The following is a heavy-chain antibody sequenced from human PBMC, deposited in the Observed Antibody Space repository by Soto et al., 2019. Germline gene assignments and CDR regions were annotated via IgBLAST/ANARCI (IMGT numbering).Heavy chain of an antibody. CDR3: ARDLWVEPELYYYGMDV. Sequence: PSETLSLTCTVSSDSISSYYWSWIRQPPGKRLEWIGYISYSGSTDYNPSLKSRVTISGDTSKNQFSLRLTSVTAADTAVYYCARDLWVEPELYYYGMDVWGQGTTVTVS. J-gene: IGHJ6*02. CDR1: SDSISSYY. D-gene: IGHD1-1*01. CDR2: ISYSGST. V-gene: IGHV4-59*12.